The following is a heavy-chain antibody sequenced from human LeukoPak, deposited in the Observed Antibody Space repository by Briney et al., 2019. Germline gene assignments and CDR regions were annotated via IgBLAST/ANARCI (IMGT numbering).Heavy chain of an antibody. V-gene: IGHV3-23*01. D-gene: IGHD3-22*01. Sequence: PGGSLRLSCAASGFTFSNYVMNWVRQAPGKGLEWVSTIAANAVGTYYADSVKGRFTISRDNSKNTLYLQMSSLRAEDTAGYYCAKRVQYDDSHYCIFDYWGQGTLVTVSS. J-gene: IGHJ4*02. CDR2: IAANAVGT. CDR3: AKRVQYDDSHYCIFDY. CDR1: GFTFSNYV.